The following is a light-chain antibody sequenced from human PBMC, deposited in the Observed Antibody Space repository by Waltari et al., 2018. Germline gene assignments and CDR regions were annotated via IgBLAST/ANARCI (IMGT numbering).Light chain of an antibody. CDR3: MQALQSPWS. CDR2: LGS. V-gene: IGKV2-28*01. Sequence: DIVVTHSPLSLPVTPGEPASISCRSSQNLLHTNGYNYLDWYLQKLGQPAQLLTFLGSNRASGVPDRFSGSGSGTEFTLKISRVGDEDVGVYYDMQALQSPWSFGQGTKVEIK. CDR1: QNLLHTNGYNY. J-gene: IGKJ1*01.